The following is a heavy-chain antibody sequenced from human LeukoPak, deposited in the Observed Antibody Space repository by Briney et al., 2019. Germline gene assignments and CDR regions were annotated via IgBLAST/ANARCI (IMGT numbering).Heavy chain of an antibody. CDR3: ARFYGDSYYFDY. V-gene: IGHV4-59*01. J-gene: IGHJ4*02. CDR1: GGSISNYY. D-gene: IGHD4-17*01. CDR2: IYHSGST. Sequence: SETLSLTCTVSGGSISNYYWSWIRQPPGKGLEWIGYIYHSGSTNYNPSLKSRVTISVDTSKNQFSLKLSSVTAADTAMYYCARFYGDSYYFDYWGQGTLVTVSS.